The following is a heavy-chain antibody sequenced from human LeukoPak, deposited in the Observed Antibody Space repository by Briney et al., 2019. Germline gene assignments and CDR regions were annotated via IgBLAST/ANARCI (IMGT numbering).Heavy chain of an antibody. J-gene: IGHJ4*02. CDR1: GYTFTSYY. D-gene: IGHD6-19*01. CDR3: AALAVAGPFDY. CDR2: INPSGGST. V-gene: IGHV1-46*01. Sequence: ASVKVSCKASGYTFTSYYMHWVRQAPGQGLEWMGIINPSGGSTSYAQKFQGRVTMTRDTSTSTVYMELSSLRSEDTAVYYCAALAVAGPFDYWGQGTLVTVSS.